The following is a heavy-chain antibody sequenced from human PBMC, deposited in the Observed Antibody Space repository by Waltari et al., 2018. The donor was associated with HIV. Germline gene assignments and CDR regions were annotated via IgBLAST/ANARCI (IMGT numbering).Heavy chain of an antibody. CDR3: AHKCGPFDD. Sequence: QITLKESGPTLVKPTQTLTLTCTFSGFPLSTRGVGVSWIRQPSGKALEWLALIYCNDDNRYIPSLKSSLTITKDSSKSQVVLTMTNMDPVDTATYYCAHKCGPFDDWGQGTLVTVSS. D-gene: IGHD2-21*01. J-gene: IGHJ4*02. CDR1: GFPLSTRGVG. V-gene: IGHV2-5*01. CDR2: IYCNDDN.